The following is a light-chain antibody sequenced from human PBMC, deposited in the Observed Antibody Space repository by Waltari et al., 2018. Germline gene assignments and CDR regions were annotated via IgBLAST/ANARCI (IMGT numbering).Light chain of an antibody. CDR1: QGISTF. CDR2: AAS. V-gene: IGKV1-9*01. J-gene: IGKJ3*01. CDR3: QQLNSYPLT. Sequence: IQLTKAPSSLSASVGDRVTITCRASQGISTFLAWYQQKPGKAPKLLIYAASTLQYGVPSRFSGSGSGTDFTLTISSLQPEDFATYYCQQLNSYPLTFGPGTTVDIK.